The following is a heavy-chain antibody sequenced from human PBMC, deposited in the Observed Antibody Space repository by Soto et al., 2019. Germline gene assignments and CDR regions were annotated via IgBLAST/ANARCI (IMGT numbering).Heavy chain of an antibody. D-gene: IGHD3-3*01. CDR1: GDSVSSDSYY. J-gene: IGHJ5*02. Sequence: SENLSLTCTVSGDSVSSDSYYWSWIRQPPGKTLEWIGYIYHSGSTSYNPSLQSRVTMSIDTSKNQFSLNLTSVTAADTAIYYCAREGGVLRMSNWLDPWGQGTLVTVSS. V-gene: IGHV4-61*01. CDR3: AREGGVLRMSNWLDP. CDR2: IYHSGST.